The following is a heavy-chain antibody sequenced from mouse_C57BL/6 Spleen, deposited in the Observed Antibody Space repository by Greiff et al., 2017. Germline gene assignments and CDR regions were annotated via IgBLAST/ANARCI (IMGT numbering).Heavy chain of an antibody. CDR2: IDPETGGT. CDR1: GYTFTDYE. J-gene: IGHJ3*01. CDR3: TRSVPFAY. D-gene: IGHD6-1*01. V-gene: IGHV1-15*01. Sequence: VQLQQSGAELVRPGASVTLSCKASGYTFTDYEMHWVKQTPVPGLEWIGAIDPETGGTAYNQKFKGKAILTADKSSSTAYMELRSLTSEDSAVYYCTRSVPFAYWGQGTLVTVSA.